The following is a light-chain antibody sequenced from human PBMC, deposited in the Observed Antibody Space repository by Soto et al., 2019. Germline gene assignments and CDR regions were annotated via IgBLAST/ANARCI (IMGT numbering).Light chain of an antibody. Sequence: ASVGDRVTITCRASQGISAWLAWYQQKPGKAPKLLIFDASTLQSGVPSRFSGSGSGTDFTLTISSLQPDDFATYYCQQYSSFWNTFGQGTRLEIK. CDR2: DAS. V-gene: IGKV1-5*01. CDR3: QQYSSFWNT. J-gene: IGKJ5*01. CDR1: QGISAW.